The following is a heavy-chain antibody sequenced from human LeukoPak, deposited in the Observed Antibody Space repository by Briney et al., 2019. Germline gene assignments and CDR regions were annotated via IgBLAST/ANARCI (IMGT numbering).Heavy chain of an antibody. CDR3: ARDQKSDFWSGYYFSYYYYGMDV. J-gene: IGHJ6*02. CDR1: GFTFSSYE. CDR2: ISSRGSTI. Sequence: PGGSPRLSSADSGFTFSSYEMNWVRPAPGTGLEWVSYISSRGSTIYDAGAVKCPYTITRDNAKNSLYLQMTRLRAEDTAVYYCARDQKSDFWSGYYFSYYYYGMDVWGQGTTVTVSS. D-gene: IGHD3-3*01. V-gene: IGHV3-48*03.